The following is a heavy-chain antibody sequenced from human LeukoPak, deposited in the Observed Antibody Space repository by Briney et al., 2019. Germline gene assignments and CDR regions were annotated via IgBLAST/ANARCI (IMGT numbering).Heavy chain of an antibody. J-gene: IGHJ4*02. CDR3: ARDPVGKGGYSGYDFEYFDY. CDR1: GGTFSSYA. D-gene: IGHD5-12*01. V-gene: IGHV1-69*05. Sequence: GSSVKVSCKASGGTFSSYAISGVRQAPGQGLEWMGRIIPIFGTANYAQKFQGRVTITTDESTSTAYMELSSLRSEDTAVYYCARDPVGKGGYSGYDFEYFDYWGQGTLVTVSS. CDR2: IIPIFGTA.